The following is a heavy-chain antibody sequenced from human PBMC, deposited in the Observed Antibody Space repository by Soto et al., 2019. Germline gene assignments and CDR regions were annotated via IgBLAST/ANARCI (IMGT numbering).Heavy chain of an antibody. J-gene: IGHJ4*02. CDR3: ARVLRGYSYGVDY. Sequence: PSETLSLTCAVYGGSFSGYYWSWIRQPPGKGLGWIGEINHSGSTNYNPSLKSRVTISVDTSKNQFSLKLSSVTAADTAVYYCARVLRGYSYGVDYWGQGTLVTVSS. D-gene: IGHD5-18*01. CDR2: INHSGST. V-gene: IGHV4-34*01. CDR1: GGSFSGYY.